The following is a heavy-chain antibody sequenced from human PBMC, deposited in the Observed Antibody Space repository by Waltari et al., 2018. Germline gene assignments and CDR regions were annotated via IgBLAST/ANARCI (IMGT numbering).Heavy chain of an antibody. J-gene: IGHJ3*02. CDR3: ARQVVVIKAFDI. CDR1: GGSFSGYY. CDR2: INHRGST. Sequence: QVQLQQWGAGLLKPSETLSLTCAVYGGSFSGYYWSWIRQPPGKGLEWIGEINHRGSTNYNPSRKSRVTISVDTSKNQFSLKLSSVTAADTAVYYGARQVVVIKAFDIWGQGTMVTVSS. V-gene: IGHV4-34*01. D-gene: IGHD3-22*01.